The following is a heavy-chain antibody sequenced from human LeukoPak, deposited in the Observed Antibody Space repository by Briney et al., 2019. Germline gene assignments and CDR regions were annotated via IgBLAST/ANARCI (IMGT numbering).Heavy chain of an antibody. J-gene: IGHJ4*02. D-gene: IGHD3-22*01. CDR2: MSPNSGNT. CDR3: ARGPHERSGYPDD. V-gene: IGHV1-8*01. Sequence: GASVKVSCKASGYTFTSYDINWVRQATGQGLEWMGWMSPNSGNTGYAQKFQGRVTMTRNTSISTAYMELSSLRSDDTAVYYCARGPHERSGYPDDWGQGTLVTVSS. CDR1: GYTFTSYD.